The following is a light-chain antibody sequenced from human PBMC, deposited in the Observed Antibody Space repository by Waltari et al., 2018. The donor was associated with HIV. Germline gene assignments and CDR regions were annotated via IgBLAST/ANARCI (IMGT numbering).Light chain of an antibody. J-gene: IGLJ2*01. CDR3: CSYGNSGTFVL. CDR2: EVT. V-gene: IGLV2-23*02. CDR1: TGDVDNYNI. Sequence: QSALTPPASVSGSPGKSITIPCKEPTGDVDNYNIVSWYQQYTGRAPKLLIYEVTKRPSGVSNRFSGSKSGNTASLTISDLQAEDEAKYYCCSYGNSGTFVLFGGGTRVTV.